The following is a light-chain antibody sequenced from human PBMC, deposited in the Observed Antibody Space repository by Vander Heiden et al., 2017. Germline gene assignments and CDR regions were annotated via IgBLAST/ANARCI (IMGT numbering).Light chain of an antibody. J-gene: IGKJ1*01. V-gene: IGKV1-39*01. CDR3: QQSDSTPQT. CDR2: AAI. Sequence: DIQMTQSPSSLSASVGDRVSMTCRASQSISNYLNWYQQKPGKAPKLLIYAAISLQSGVPSRFSGSGSGTDFTLTISRLQPEDFATYYCQQSDSTPQTFGQWTKVEIK. CDR1: QSISNY.